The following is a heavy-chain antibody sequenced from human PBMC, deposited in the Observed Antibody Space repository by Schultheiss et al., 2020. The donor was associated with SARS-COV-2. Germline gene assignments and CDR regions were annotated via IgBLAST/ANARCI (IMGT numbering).Heavy chain of an antibody. CDR2: INHSGST. CDR3: ARGGAARQPPPV. Sequence: SETLSLTCTVSGGSISSGGYYWSWIRQHPGKGLEWIGEINHSGSTNYNPSLKSRVTISVDTSKNQFSLKVSSVTAADTAVYYCARGGAARQPPPVWGQGTLVTVSS. D-gene: IGHD6-6*01. V-gene: IGHV4-39*07. J-gene: IGHJ4*02. CDR1: GGSISSGGYY.